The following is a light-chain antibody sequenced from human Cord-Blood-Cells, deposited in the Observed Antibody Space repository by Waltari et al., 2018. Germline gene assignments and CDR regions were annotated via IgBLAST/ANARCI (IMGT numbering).Light chain of an antibody. CDR2: RNN. V-gene: IGLV1-47*01. CDR1: SSNIGSNY. Sequence: QSVLTQPPSASGTPGQRVTISCSGSSSNIGSNYVYWYQQLPGTAPKPLIYRNNQGPSGVPDRFSGSQSGPSASLAISGLRSEDEADYYCAAWDDSLSGRVFGGGTKLTVL. J-gene: IGLJ3*02. CDR3: AAWDDSLSGRV.